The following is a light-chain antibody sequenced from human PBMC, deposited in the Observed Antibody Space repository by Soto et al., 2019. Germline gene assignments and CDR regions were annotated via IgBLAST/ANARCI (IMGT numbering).Light chain of an antibody. J-gene: IGLJ2*01. Sequence: SALTQPPSGSGYPGQSVTISCTGTSSDVGGDNYVSWYQQHPGKAPKLMIYEVSKRPSGVPDRFSGSKSGNTASLTVSGLQAEDEADYYCSSYAGIHVVFGGGTKVTVL. CDR3: SSYAGIHVV. CDR1: SSDVGGDNY. CDR2: EVS. V-gene: IGLV2-8*01.